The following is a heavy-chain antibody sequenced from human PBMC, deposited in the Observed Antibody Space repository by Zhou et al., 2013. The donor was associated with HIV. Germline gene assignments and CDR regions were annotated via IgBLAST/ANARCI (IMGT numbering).Heavy chain of an antibody. CDR3: ARESSRYGSGSYVFDY. D-gene: IGHD3-10*01. CDR2: LNPNTGAT. J-gene: IGHJ4*02. Sequence: QVQLEQSGPEMKKPGASLKVSCKASGYTFTGYYVHWVRQAPGKGLEWMGRLNPNTGATDFAQKFQGRVTMTRDTSINTAYMELSSLRSEDTAVYYCARESSRYGSGSYVFDYWGQGTLVTVSS. CDR1: GYTFTGYY. V-gene: IGHV1-2*02.